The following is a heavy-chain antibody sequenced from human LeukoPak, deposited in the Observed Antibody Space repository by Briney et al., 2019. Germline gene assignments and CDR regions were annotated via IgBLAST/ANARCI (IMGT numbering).Heavy chain of an antibody. V-gene: IGHV3-23*01. CDR3: ARVQQVRGVIGSLADAFDI. CDR1: GFTFGNFG. D-gene: IGHD3-10*01. Sequence: GGSLRLSCKASGFTFGNFGMSWVRQAPGKGLEWVSGIGGSGDYTYYADSVKGRFTISRDNSKNTLYLQMNSLRAEDTAVYYCARVQQVRGVIGSLADAFDIWGQGTMVTVSS. CDR2: IGGSGDYT. J-gene: IGHJ3*02.